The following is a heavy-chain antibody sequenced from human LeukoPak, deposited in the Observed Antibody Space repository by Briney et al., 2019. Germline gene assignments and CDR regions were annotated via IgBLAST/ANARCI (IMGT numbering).Heavy chain of an antibody. D-gene: IGHD6-19*01. CDR2: IYYSGST. CDR1: GRSMSSSSYY. V-gene: IGHV4-39*01. J-gene: IGHJ4*02. Sequence: PSETLSLTCTVSGRSMSSSSYYWGWIRQPPGKGLEWIGSIYYSGSTYYNPSLKSRVTISVDTSKNQFSLKLSSVTAADTAVYYCARLTSSGWQDYWGQGTLVTVSS. CDR3: ARLTSSGWQDY.